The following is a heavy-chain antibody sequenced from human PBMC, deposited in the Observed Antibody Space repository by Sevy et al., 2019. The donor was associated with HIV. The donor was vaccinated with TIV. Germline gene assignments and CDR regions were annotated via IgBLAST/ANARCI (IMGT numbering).Heavy chain of an antibody. D-gene: IGHD1-26*01. CDR3: GRDDPGGRVGTSFGMDV. J-gene: IGHJ6*02. CDR1: GGSVSSGSYY. CDR2: MSYSGSS. Sequence: SETLSLTCTVSGGSVSSGSYYWSWIRQPPGKGLEWIGHMSYSGSSSNNPSFKSRVTISVDSSNNHFSLKLRSVTAADTAVYYCGRDDPGGRVGTSFGMDVWGQGTTVTVSS. V-gene: IGHV4-61*03.